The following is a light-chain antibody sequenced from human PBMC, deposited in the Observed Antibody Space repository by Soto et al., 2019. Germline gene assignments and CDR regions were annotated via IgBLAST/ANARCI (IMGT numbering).Light chain of an antibody. CDR1: QSISSY. CDR2: DAY. CDR3: QKYDNLPRS. V-gene: IGKV1-33*01. J-gene: IGKJ5*01. Sequence: DIQMTQSPSYLSAYVGDRVTVNCRASQSISSYLNWYQQKQGKDTKLLIYDAYNLETGVTSRFSGSGSGTDFTFTIRSLQPEDIATYYCQKYDNLPRSVGQGTRLEIK.